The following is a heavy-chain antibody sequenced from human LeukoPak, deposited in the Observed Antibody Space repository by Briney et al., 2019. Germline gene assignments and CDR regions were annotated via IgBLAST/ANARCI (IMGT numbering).Heavy chain of an antibody. J-gene: IGHJ4*02. CDR2: IYYSGST. V-gene: IGHV4-59*01. Sequence: PSETLSLTCTVSGGSISSYYWSWIRQPPGKVLEWIGYIYYSGSTNYNPSLKSRVTISVDTSKNQFSLKLSSVTAADTAVYYCARAIGSGWWQYYFDYWGQGTLVTVSS. D-gene: IGHD6-19*01. CDR3: ARAIGSGWWQYYFDY. CDR1: GGSISSYY.